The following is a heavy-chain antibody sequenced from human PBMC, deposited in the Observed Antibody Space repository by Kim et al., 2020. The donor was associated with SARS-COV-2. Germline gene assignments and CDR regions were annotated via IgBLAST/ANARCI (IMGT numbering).Heavy chain of an antibody. J-gene: IGHJ4*02. D-gene: IGHD2-15*01. CDR2: GNKK. V-gene: IGHV3-7*01. Sequence: GNKKYYVDSGKGRFTISRDNAKNSLFLQMNSLRAEDTAIYYCARQGSLGDWGQGTLVTVSP. CDR3: ARQGSLGD.